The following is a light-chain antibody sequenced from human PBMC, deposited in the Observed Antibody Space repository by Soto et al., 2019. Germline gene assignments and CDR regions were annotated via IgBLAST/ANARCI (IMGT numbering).Light chain of an antibody. CDR2: GAS. CDR3: HQYGNSPGT. CDR1: QTVDSRY. V-gene: IGKV3-20*01. Sequence: EIVLTQSPGTLSLSPGERATLSCRASQTVDSRYFSWYQQRPGQAPRLLIYGASIWVTAFPGRFSGSGSGTDFTLTIDRLEPEDFAVYYCHQYGNSPGTFGQGTKVEIK. J-gene: IGKJ1*01.